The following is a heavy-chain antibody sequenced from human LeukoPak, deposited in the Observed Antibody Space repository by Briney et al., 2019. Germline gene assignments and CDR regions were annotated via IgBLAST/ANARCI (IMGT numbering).Heavy chain of an antibody. J-gene: IGHJ6*02. V-gene: IGHV3-11*01. CDR1: GFTFSDYS. CDR3: AREEVVVVPAAIPQNYYYYGMDV. D-gene: IGHD2-2*02. Sequence: GGSLRLSCAASGFTFSDYSMSWIRQAPGKGLEWVAYISSSGSTIYYADSVKGRFTISRDNAKNSLYLQMNSLRAEDTAVYYCAREEVVVVPAAIPQNYYYYGMDVWGQGTTVTVSS. CDR2: ISSSGSTI.